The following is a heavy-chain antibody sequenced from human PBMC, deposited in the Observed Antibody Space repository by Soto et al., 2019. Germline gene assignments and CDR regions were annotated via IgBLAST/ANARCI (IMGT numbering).Heavy chain of an antibody. Sequence: PSETLSLTCTVSGGSISSGDYYWSWIRQPPGKGLEWIGYIYYSGSTNYNPSLKSRVTISVDTSKNQFSLKLSPVIAADTTVYYCARVWGGAFDIWGQGTMVTVSS. J-gene: IGHJ3*02. CDR1: GGSISSGDYY. D-gene: IGHD3-10*01. CDR3: ARVWGGAFDI. CDR2: IYYSGST. V-gene: IGHV4-30-4*02.